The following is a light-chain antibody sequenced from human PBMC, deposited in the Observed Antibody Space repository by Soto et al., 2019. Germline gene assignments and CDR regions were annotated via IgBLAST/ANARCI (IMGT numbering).Light chain of an antibody. J-gene: IGKJ2*01. CDR2: AAS. CDR1: QSITGY. V-gene: IGKV1-39*01. Sequence: DIQMTQSPSSLSASVGDRVMITCRASQSITGYLNWYQQKPGKAPKLLIYAASNLQSGVPSRFSGSGSGTDFTLTISSLQPEDFVTYFCQQSQNIPYTFGQGTKLEIK. CDR3: QQSQNIPYT.